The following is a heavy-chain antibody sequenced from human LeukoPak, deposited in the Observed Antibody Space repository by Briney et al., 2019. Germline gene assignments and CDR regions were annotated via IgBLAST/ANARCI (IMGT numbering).Heavy chain of an antibody. J-gene: IGHJ4*02. D-gene: IGHD6-13*01. CDR3: ASVQQLASDDY. V-gene: IGHV3-11*01. CDR2: ISSSGSTI. Sequence: GGSLRLSCAASGFTFSDYYMSWIRQAPGKGLEWVSYISSSGSTIYYADSVKGRFTISRDNAKNSLYLQMNSLRAEDTAVYYCASVQQLASDDYWGQGTLVTVSS. CDR1: GFTFSDYY.